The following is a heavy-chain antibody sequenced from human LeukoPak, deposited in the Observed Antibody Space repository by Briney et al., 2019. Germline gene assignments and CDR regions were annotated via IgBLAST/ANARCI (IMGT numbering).Heavy chain of an antibody. J-gene: IGHJ4*02. CDR3: ARGLRYFDWLLSTVMDY. D-gene: IGHD3-9*01. Sequence: VASVKVSCKASGYTFTGYYMHWVRQAPGQGLEWMGWINPNSGGINYAQKFQGRVTMTRDTSISTAYMELSRLRSDDTAVYYCARGLRYFDWLLSTVMDYWGQGTLVTVSS. CDR1: GYTFTGYY. V-gene: IGHV1-2*02. CDR2: INPNSGGI.